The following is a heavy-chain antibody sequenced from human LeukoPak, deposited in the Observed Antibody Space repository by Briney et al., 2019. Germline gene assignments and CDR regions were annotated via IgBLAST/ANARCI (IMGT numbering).Heavy chain of an antibody. J-gene: IGHJ3*02. CDR1: EFTFSSYW. CDR3: ARGSGTAYAFDI. D-gene: IGHD3-10*01. Sequence: GGSLRLSCAASEFTFSSYWMYWVRHAPGKGLVWVSRINSDGSITTYADSVKGRFTISRDNAKNTLYLQMISLRAEDTAVYYCARGSGTAYAFDIWGQGTMVTVSS. CDR2: INSDGSIT. V-gene: IGHV3-74*01.